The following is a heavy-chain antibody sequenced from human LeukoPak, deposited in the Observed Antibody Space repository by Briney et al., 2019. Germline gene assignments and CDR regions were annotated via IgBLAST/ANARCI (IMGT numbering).Heavy chain of an antibody. Sequence: ASVKVSCKASGYTFTSYGISWVRQAPGQGLEWMGRINPNSGGTNYAQKFQGRVTMTRDTSISTVYMELSRLRSDDTAVYYCARVIDNSGYYPFDYWGQGTLVTVSS. CDR3: ARVIDNSGYYPFDY. CDR1: GYTFTSYG. V-gene: IGHV1-2*06. J-gene: IGHJ4*02. CDR2: INPNSGGT. D-gene: IGHD3-22*01.